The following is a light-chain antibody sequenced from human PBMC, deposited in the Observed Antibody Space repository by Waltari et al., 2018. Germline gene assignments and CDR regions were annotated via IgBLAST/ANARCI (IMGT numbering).Light chain of an antibody. CDR1: SSDVGDYNY. V-gene: IGLV2-14*01. CDR2: DVT. J-gene: IGLJ2*01. Sequence: QSALTQPASVSGSPGQSITISCTGTSSDVGDYNYVSWYQQHPGKAPRLMIYDVTKRPSGFSNRFSGSNSGNTASLTISGLQAEDEADYYCSSYTISSTLVVFGGGTKLTVL. CDR3: SSYTISSTLVV.